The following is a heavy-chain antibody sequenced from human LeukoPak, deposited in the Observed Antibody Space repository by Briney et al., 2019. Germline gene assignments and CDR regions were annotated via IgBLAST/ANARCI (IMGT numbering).Heavy chain of an antibody. CDR2: ISYDGSNE. J-gene: IGHJ4*02. Sequence: GRSLRLSCAASGFTFSSYVMHWVRQAPGKGLEWVAIISYDGSNEYYADSVKGRFTISRDNSKNTLCLQMHSLGAADTAVYYCAIDKGTSYLSSFDYWGQGTLVTVSS. V-gene: IGHV3-30*04. D-gene: IGHD6-6*01. CDR3: AIDKGTSYLSSFDY. CDR1: GFTFSSYV.